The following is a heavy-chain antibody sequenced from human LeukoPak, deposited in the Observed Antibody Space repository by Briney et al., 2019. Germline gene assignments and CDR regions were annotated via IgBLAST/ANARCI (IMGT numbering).Heavy chain of an antibody. Sequence: GSLRLSCAAFGFTFSSYAMSWVRQAPGKGLEWVSAISGSGGSTYYADSVKGRFTISRDNSKNTLYLQMNSLRAEDTAVYYCAKGSTSPMEFGELFRRWGQGTLVTVSS. CDR2: ISGSGGST. CDR3: AKGSTSPMEFGELFRR. V-gene: IGHV3-23*01. D-gene: IGHD3-10*01. CDR1: GFTFSSYA. J-gene: IGHJ4*02.